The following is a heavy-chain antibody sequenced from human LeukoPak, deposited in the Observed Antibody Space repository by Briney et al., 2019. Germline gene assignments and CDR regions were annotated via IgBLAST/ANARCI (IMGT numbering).Heavy chain of an antibody. CDR1: GSSISSGSYY. CDR3: AGLRYFDWLPRAYYYGMDV. CDR2: IYTSGST. J-gene: IGHJ6*02. Sequence: SQTLSLTCTVSGSSISSGSYYWSWIRQPAGKGLEWIGRIYTSGSTNYNPSLKSRVTISVDTSKNQFSLKLSSVTAADTAVYYCAGLRYFDWLPRAYYYGMDVWGQGTTVTVSS. D-gene: IGHD3-9*01. V-gene: IGHV4-61*02.